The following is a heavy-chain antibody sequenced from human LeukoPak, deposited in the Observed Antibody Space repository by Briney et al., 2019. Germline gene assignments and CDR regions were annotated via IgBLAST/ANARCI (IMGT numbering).Heavy chain of an antibody. Sequence: ASVKVSCKASGGTFSSYAISWVRQAPGQGLEWMGGIIPIFGTANYAQKFQGRVTMTRNTSISTAYMELSSLRSEDTAVYYCARVQPEDYGDYGWSYWGQGTLVTVSS. D-gene: IGHD4-17*01. CDR3: ARVQPEDYGDYGWSY. CDR1: GGTFSSYA. J-gene: IGHJ4*02. CDR2: IIPIFGTA. V-gene: IGHV1-69*05.